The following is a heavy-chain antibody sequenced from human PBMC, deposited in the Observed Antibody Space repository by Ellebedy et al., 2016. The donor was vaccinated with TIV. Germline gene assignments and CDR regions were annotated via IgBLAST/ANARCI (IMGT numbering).Heavy chain of an antibody. Sequence: AASVKVSCKASGGTFSSEGISWVRQAPGQGLEWMGRIIPIVGIANYAQKFQGRVTITADKSTSTAYMGLSSLRSEDTAVYYCAGGGFGAGRAPTWGQGTLVTVSS. D-gene: IGHD3-10*01. J-gene: IGHJ5*02. CDR1: GGTFSSEG. CDR3: AGGGFGAGRAPT. V-gene: IGHV1-69*04. CDR2: IIPIVGIA.